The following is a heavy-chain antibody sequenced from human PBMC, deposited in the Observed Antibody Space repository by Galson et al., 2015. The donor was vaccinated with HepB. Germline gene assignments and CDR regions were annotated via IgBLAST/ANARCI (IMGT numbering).Heavy chain of an antibody. V-gene: IGHV4-39*07. J-gene: IGHJ4*02. CDR3: AREAGDRVYSSGWNGFDY. D-gene: IGHD6-19*01. Sequence: ETLSLTCTVSGGSISSSSYYWGWIRQPPGKGLEWIGSIYYSGSTNYNPSLKSRVTISVDTSKNQFSLKLSSVTAADTAVYYCAREAGDRVYSSGWNGFDYWGQGTLVTVSS. CDR2: IYYSGST. CDR1: GGSISSSSYY.